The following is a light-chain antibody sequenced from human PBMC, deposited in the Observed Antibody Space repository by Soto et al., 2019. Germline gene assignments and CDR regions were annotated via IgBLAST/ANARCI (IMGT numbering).Light chain of an antibody. CDR2: GAS. CDR1: QGIRND. Sequence: AIQLTQSPSSLSASVGDRVSITCLASQGIRNDLGWYQHKPGKAPKLLIHGASSLQSGVPSRFSGSASGTEFTLTISSLQPEDLASYYCLQDHSYPWTFGQGTKVDIK. CDR3: LQDHSYPWT. V-gene: IGKV1-6*01. J-gene: IGKJ1*01.